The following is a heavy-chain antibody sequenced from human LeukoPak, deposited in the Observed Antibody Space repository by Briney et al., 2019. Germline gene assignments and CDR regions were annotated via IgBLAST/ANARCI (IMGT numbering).Heavy chain of an antibody. CDR1: GFSFSDYD. Sequence: PGGSLRLSCAASGFSFSDYDMNWVRQAPGKGLEWVSAISGRSSHVYYGESVKGRFTISRDNAKNSLYLQLDSLGVEDTAVYYCGRAFPPLRTSSAGDLWGQGTLVTVSS. CDR2: ISGRSSHV. CDR3: GRAFPPLRTSSAGDL. D-gene: IGHD3-16*01. J-gene: IGHJ1*01. V-gene: IGHV3-21*01.